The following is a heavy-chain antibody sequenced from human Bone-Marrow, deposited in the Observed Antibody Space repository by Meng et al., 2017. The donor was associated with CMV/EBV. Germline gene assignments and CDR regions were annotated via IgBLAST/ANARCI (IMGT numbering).Heavy chain of an antibody. D-gene: IGHD3-22*01. V-gene: IGHV3-48*04. J-gene: IGHJ4*02. CDR1: GFALSTFS. CDR2: ISWSSATI. CDR3: ARDGDRSVDYSWGYFDY. Sequence: HTCAASGFALSTFSVNWVRQAPGKGLEWVAYISWSSATIYYADSVKGRFTISRDNAKSSLYLHMSSLSAADTAVYYWARDGDRSVDYSWGYFDYWGQGTLDTVPQ.